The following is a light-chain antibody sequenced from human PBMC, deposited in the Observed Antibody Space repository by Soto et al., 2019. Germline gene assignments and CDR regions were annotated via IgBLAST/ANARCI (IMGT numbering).Light chain of an antibody. V-gene: IGKV3-15*01. Sequence: EIVMTQSPATLSVSPWERATHSCRASQSVSSNLAWYQQKPGQAPRLLIYGASTRATGIPARFSGSGSGTEFTLTISSLQSEDFAVYHCQQYNNWPPCTFGQGTKVEIK. CDR3: QQYNNWPPCT. CDR2: GAS. J-gene: IGKJ1*01. CDR1: QSVSSN.